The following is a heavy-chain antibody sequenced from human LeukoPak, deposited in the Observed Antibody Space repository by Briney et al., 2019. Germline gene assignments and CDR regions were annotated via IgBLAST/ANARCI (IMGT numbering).Heavy chain of an antibody. V-gene: IGHV4-61*02. J-gene: IGHJ4*02. CDR2: IFASGST. CDR3: AREGGGFDY. D-gene: IGHD3-16*01. CDR1: GCSISSSSYY. Sequence: SETLSLTCTVSGCSISSSSYYWSWIRQPAGKGLEWIGRIFASGSTKYNPSLKSRVTMSVDTSKNQFSLKLTSVTAADTAVYYCAREGGGFDYWGQGTLVTVSS.